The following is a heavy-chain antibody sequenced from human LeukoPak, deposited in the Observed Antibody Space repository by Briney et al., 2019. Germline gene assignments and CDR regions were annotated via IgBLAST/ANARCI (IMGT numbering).Heavy chain of an antibody. J-gene: IGHJ4*02. D-gene: IGHD3-3*01. CDR2: INPNSGGA. CDR3: ARGTTIFGVAPPHY. Sequence: ASVKVSCKASGYTFTGYYIHWVRQAPGQGLEWMGWINPNSGGANYAQKFQGSITMTRDTSISTAYMELSRLRSDDTAAYYCARGTTIFGVAPPHYWGQGTLVTVSS. CDR1: GYTFTGYY. V-gene: IGHV1-2*02.